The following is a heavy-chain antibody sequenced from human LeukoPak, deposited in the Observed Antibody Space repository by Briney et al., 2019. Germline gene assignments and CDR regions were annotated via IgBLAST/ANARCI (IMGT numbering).Heavy chain of an antibody. D-gene: IGHD2-15*01. CDR2: IYYSGST. V-gene: IGHV4-39*01. CDR3: ARANTYAYSVDY. J-gene: IGHJ4*02. Sequence: SETLSLTCTVSGGSISSSSYYWGWIRQPPGKGLEWIGSIYYSGSTYYNPSLKSRVTISVDTSKNQFSLKLSSVTAADTAVYYCARANTYAYSVDYWGQGTLVTVSS. CDR1: GGSISSSSYY.